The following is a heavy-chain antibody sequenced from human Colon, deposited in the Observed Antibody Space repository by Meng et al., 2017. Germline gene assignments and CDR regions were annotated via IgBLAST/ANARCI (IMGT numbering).Heavy chain of an antibody. D-gene: IGHD5-12*01. V-gene: IGHV1-18*01. CDR1: GYTFTSYG. CDR2: ISAYNGNT. J-gene: IGHJ5*01. CDR3: GRSGAYDYRIDS. Sequence: QVQLVQSGAEEKKPGASVKGSCKAYGYTFTSYGISWVRQAPGQGLEWVAWISAYNGNTIYAQKVQGRVTLTTDTSTSTAYMELRSLISDDTAVYYCGRSGAYDYRIDSWGQGTLVTVS.